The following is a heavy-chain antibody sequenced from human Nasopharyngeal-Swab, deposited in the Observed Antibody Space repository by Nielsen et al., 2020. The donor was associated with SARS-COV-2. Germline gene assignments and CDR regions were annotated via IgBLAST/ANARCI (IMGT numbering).Heavy chain of an antibody. Sequence: GESLKISCAASGFSFSDYSMNWVRQAPGKGLEWVSYISSSSSSIYYADSVKGRFTISRDNAKNSLCLQMDSLRDEDSAVYYCARDPAYYFGSGSYYPDYWGQGTLVTVSS. D-gene: IGHD3-10*01. CDR2: ISSSSSSI. CDR3: ARDPAYYFGSGSYYPDY. V-gene: IGHV3-48*02. J-gene: IGHJ4*02. CDR1: GFSFSDYS.